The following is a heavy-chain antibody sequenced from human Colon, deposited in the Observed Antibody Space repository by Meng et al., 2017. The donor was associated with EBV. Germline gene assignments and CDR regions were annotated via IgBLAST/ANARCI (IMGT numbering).Heavy chain of an antibody. CDR1: GGSISSGSNC. D-gene: IGHD6-19*01. CDR3: ARDQWLPTQGLLYVS. J-gene: IGHJ5*02. CDR2: IHHSGNT. V-gene: IGHV4-61*01. Sequence: GPPQESGPGVVKPSETLSVLCPVSGGSISSGSNCWGGMGQRPRKGLEGIGYIHHSGNTKYNHSLESRLNVSADTSKHRFSLSVQAVTAADRAVYYCARDQWLPTQGLLYVSWGQGTLVTVSS.